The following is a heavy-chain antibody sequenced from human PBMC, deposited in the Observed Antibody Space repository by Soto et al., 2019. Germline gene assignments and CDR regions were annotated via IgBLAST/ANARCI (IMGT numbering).Heavy chain of an antibody. CDR3: ARHRINRGSWYWVDP. CDR1: GGSISSSDHY. J-gene: IGHJ5*02. Sequence: QLQLQESGPGLVKPSETLTLTCTVSGGSISSSDHYWAWIRQPPGKGLEWLATIYYSGSIYYSPSLKRRPTISVDTSKNQISLNLTSVTAADTALYYCARHRINRGSWYWVDPWGQGTLVTVSS. CDR2: IYYSGSI. D-gene: IGHD6-13*01. V-gene: IGHV4-39*01.